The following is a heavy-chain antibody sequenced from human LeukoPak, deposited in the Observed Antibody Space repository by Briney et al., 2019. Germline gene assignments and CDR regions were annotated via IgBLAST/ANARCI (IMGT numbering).Heavy chain of an antibody. D-gene: IGHD2-2*01. J-gene: IGHJ4*02. V-gene: IGHV4-39*01. Sequence: NPSETLSLTCTVSGGSISGSSYYWGWIRQPPGKGLQWIGSIYHTGSTYYSPSLKSRVTISVDTSKNQFSLKLNFVTAADTAVYYCAKIGYCSTTTCYSTVFDSWGQGTLVTVSS. CDR1: GGSISGSSYY. CDR2: IYHTGST. CDR3: AKIGYCSTTTCYSTVFDS.